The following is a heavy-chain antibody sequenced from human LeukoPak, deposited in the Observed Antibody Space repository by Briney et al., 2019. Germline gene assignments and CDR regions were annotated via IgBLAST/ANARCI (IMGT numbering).Heavy chain of an antibody. Sequence: GGSLRLSCAASGFTFSSYWMHWVRQAPGKGLVWVSRINSDGSSTSYADSVKGRFTISRDNAKNTLYLQVNSLRAEDTAVYYCARGWACSSTSCYGPPDWFDPWGQGTLVTVSS. CDR2: INSDGSST. V-gene: IGHV3-74*01. D-gene: IGHD2-2*01. CDR1: GFTFSSYW. J-gene: IGHJ5*02. CDR3: ARGWACSSTSCYGPPDWFDP.